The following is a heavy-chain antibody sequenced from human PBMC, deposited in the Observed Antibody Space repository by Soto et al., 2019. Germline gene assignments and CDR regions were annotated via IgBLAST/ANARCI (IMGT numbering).Heavy chain of an antibody. J-gene: IGHJ4*02. CDR2: IKHSGST. CDR3: ARYYYESSGSRGFDY. D-gene: IGHD3-22*01. Sequence: SETLSLTCTVSGGSISGYYWSWIRQPPGKGLEWIGEIKHSGSTNYNPSLKSRVTISVDTSKNQFSLKLSSVTAADTAVYYCARYYYESSGSRGFDYWGQGTLVTVSS. V-gene: IGHV4-34*01. CDR1: GGSISGYY.